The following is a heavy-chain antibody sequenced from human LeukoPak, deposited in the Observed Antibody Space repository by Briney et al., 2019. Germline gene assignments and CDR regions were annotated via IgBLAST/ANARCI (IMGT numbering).Heavy chain of an antibody. J-gene: IGHJ4*02. Sequence: PSETLSLTCSVSCGSVRSGSYHWSWIRQPPGKGLEWIGYIYYTVSTNYNPSLTSRVTISLDTSKNQFSLKLSSVTAADTAVYYCARHDAGNLYPYFDNWGQGPLVTVSS. CDR1: CGSVRSGSYH. CDR3: ARHDAGNLYPYFDN. V-gene: IGHV4-61*01. D-gene: IGHD2-8*01. CDR2: IYYTVST.